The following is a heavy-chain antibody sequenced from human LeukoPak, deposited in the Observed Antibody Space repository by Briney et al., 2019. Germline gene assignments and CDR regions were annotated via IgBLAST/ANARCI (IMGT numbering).Heavy chain of an antibody. CDR2: ISAYTGDT. D-gene: IGHD3-3*01. CDR3: ARTPRYDFWSGYLFDY. V-gene: IGHV1-18*01. J-gene: IGHJ4*02. Sequence: GASVKVSCKASGYTFTTYGVGWVRQAPGQGLEWMGWISAYTGDTSYAQKLQGRVTMTTDTSTSTAYMELRSVRSDDTAVYYCARTPRYDFWSGYLFDYWGQGTLVTVSS. CDR1: GYTFTTYG.